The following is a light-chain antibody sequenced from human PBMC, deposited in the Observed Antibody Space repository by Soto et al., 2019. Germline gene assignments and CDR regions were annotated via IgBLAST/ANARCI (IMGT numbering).Light chain of an antibody. CDR3: HQYGSSPDT. Sequence: EIVLTQSPGSLSLSPGERATLSCRASQSVSSNYLAWYQQKPGQAPRLLIFGASSRATGIPDRFSGSGSGTEFTLTITRLDPEGFAVYLCHQYGSSPDTFGQGTKLEIK. V-gene: IGKV3-20*01. CDR1: QSVSSNY. J-gene: IGKJ2*01. CDR2: GAS.